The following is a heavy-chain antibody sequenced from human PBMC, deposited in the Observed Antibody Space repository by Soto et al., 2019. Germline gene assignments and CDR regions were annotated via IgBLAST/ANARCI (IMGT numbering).Heavy chain of an antibody. Sequence: GGSLRLSCAASGFTFSSFGTHWVRQAPGKGLEWVAVISYDGRNKYYADSVKGRFSISRDNSKNTLYLQLNSLRAEDTAVYYCAKDRYNRGNYYYGMDVWGQGTTVTVSS. J-gene: IGHJ6*02. D-gene: IGHD1-20*01. V-gene: IGHV3-30*18. CDR3: AKDRYNRGNYYYGMDV. CDR1: GFTFSSFG. CDR2: ISYDGRNK.